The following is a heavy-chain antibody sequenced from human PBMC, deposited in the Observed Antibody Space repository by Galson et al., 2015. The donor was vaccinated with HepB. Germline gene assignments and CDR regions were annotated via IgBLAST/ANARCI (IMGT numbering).Heavy chain of an antibody. CDR1: GYTFTDYY. CDR2: INPKSGGT. V-gene: IGHV1-2*06. D-gene: IGHD3-22*01. CDR3: ARATYYDSSGYYYNSFEY. Sequence: SVKVSCKASGYTFTDYYMHWVRQAPGQGLEWMGRINPKSGGTSSAQKFLGRVTMTRDTSISTVYMELSSLRSDDTAVYYCARATYYDSSGYYYNSFEYWGQGTLVTVSS. J-gene: IGHJ4*02.